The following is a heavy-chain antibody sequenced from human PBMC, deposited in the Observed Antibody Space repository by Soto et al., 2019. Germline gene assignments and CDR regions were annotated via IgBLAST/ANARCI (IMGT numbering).Heavy chain of an antibody. CDR1: GFIFGAHA. J-gene: IGHJ4*02. D-gene: IGHD3-16*01. V-gene: IGHV3-20*04. CDR3: ARHGGTPDLYFDY. CDR2: IIWIGGST. Sequence: PAASLRLSCAPSGFIFGAHAMSWFRQAPGKGLEWGSAIIWIGGSTNYADSMKDRFTISRDNAKNSLYLQMSSLRAEDTALYYCARHGGTPDLYFDYWGQGT.